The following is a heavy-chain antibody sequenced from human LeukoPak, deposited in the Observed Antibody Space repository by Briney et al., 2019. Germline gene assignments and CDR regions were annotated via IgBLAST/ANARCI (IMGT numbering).Heavy chain of an antibody. CDR1: GYSISSGYY. Sequence: SETLSLTCAVSGYSISSGYYRGWIRQPPGKGLEWIGSIYHSGSTYYNPSLKSRVTISVDTSKNQFSLKLSSVTAADTAVYYCASRGYSYGYLYYYYYMDVWGKGTTVTVSS. J-gene: IGHJ6*03. CDR3: ASRGYSYGYLYYYYYMDV. D-gene: IGHD5-18*01. V-gene: IGHV4-38-2*01. CDR2: IYHSGST.